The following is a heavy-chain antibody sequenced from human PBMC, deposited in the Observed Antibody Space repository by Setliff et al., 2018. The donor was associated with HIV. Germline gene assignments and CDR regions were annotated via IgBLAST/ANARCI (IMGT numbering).Heavy chain of an antibody. CDR3: ARARGSVGYYGSGTMYHMDV. Sequence: PGGSLRLSCAVSGFSFSDYFMTWIRQAPGKGLEWVSYISGSSGVMAYADSVKGRFTISRDNAKNSMYLQMNSLRVEDTATYYCARARGSVGYYGSGTMYHMDVWGKGTTVTVSS. V-gene: IGHV3-11*01. CDR2: ISGSSGVM. CDR1: GFSFSDYF. J-gene: IGHJ6*03. D-gene: IGHD3-10*01.